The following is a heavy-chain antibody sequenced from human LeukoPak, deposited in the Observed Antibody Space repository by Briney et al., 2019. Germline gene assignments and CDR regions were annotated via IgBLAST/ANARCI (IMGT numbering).Heavy chain of an antibody. CDR1: GGSISGYY. V-gene: IGHV4-4*07. CDR3: ARGRSLYFDY. CDR2: IYTNVIT. Sequence: SETLSLTCTVSGGSISGYYWNWIRQPAGKGLEWIGRIYTNVITNYNPSLKSRVTMSVDTSKNQFSLMLSSVTAADTAVYYCARGRSLYFDYWGQGTLVTVSS. J-gene: IGHJ4*02.